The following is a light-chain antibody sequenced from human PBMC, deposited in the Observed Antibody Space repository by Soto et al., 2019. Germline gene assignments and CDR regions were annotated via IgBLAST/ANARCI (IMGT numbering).Light chain of an antibody. Sequence: QSVLTQPRSVSGSPGQTVTISCTGTSSDVGGYNYVSWYQQHPGKAPKVLIYEVTKRPSGVPDRFSGSKSGNTASLTISGLQAEDEADYYCCSYADNNILFGGGTKVTVL. J-gene: IGLJ3*02. V-gene: IGLV2-11*01. CDR2: EVT. CDR3: CSYADNNIL. CDR1: SSDVGGYNY.